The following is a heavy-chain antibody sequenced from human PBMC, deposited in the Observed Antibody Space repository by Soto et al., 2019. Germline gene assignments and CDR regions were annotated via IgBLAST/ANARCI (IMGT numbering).Heavy chain of an antibody. CDR2: ISYSGST. CDR1: GGSISSNY. J-gene: IGHJ1*01. Sequence: PSETLSLTCTVSGGSISSNYWSWIRQPPGKGLEWIGYISYSGSTNYNPSLKSRVTISVDASKNQFSLKLSSVTAADTAVYYCARGFCSGGSCYAEYFQHWGQGTLVTVSS. D-gene: IGHD2-15*01. V-gene: IGHV4-59*01. CDR3: ARGFCSGGSCYAEYFQH.